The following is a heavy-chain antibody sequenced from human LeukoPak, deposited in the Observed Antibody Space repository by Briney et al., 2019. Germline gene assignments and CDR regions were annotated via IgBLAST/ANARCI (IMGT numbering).Heavy chain of an antibody. CDR2: ISWNCGSI. V-gene: IGHV3-9*01. Sequence: PGGSLRLSCVASGFTFDDYAMHWVRQAPGRGLEWVSGISWNCGSIGYADSVKGRFTLSRDNAKNSLYLQMNSLRAEDTALYYCAKELYSSSWYNWFDPWGQGTLVTVSS. CDR3: AKELYSSSWYNWFDP. J-gene: IGHJ5*02. D-gene: IGHD6-13*01. CDR1: GFTFDDYA.